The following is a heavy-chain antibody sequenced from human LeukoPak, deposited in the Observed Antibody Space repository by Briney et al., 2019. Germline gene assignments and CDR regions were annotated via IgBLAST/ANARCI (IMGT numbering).Heavy chain of an antibody. D-gene: IGHD2-2*01. CDR2: TYYRSTWYN. CDR3: ARRLTQYDCFDP. Sequence: SQTLSLTCAISGDSVSSNSVTWNWIRQSPSRGLEWLGRTYYRSTWYNDYAVSVRGRITANPDTSKNQFSLHLNSVTPEDTAVYYCARRLTQYDCFDPWGQGILVTVSS. CDR1: GDSVSSNSVT. V-gene: IGHV6-1*01. J-gene: IGHJ5*02.